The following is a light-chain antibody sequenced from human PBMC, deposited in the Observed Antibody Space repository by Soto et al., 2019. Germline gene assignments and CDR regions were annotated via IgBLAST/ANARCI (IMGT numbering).Light chain of an antibody. Sequence: QSVLTQPPSVSGAPGQRVTISCTGGSSNIGAGYDVHWYQQLPGTAPKLLIYGNSNRPSRVPDRFSGSKSGTSASLAITGLQVEDETDYYCQSYDSSLSGWVFGTGTKVTVL. CDR2: GNS. CDR1: SSNIGAGYD. J-gene: IGLJ1*01. CDR3: QSYDSSLSGWV. V-gene: IGLV1-40*01.